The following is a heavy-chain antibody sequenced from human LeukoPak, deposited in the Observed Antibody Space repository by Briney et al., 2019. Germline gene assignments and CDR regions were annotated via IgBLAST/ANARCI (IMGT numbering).Heavy chain of an antibody. D-gene: IGHD3-22*01. CDR1: GFTFSSYA. CDR3: ARGGVLHYYDSSGYGIDY. J-gene: IGHJ4*02. CDR2: ISYDGSNK. V-gene: IGHV3-30-3*01. Sequence: GGCLRLSCAASGFTFSSYAMHWVRQAPGKGLEWVAVISYDGSNKYYADSVKGRFTISRDNSKNTLYLQMNSLRAEDTAVYYCARGGVLHYYDSSGYGIDYWGQGTLVTVSS.